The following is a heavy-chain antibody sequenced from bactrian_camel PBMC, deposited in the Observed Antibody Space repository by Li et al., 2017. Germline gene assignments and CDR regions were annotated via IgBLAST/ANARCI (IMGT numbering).Heavy chain of an antibody. CDR2: MLPGGGST. J-gene: IGHJ6*01. Sequence: QLVESGGGSVQAGGSLTLSCEVSGYTVQTAYMAWFRQAPGDERDGVAAMLPGGGSTYYADSVKGRFTISQDDRKRTLYLQMGKLKPEDTGMYYCAARLACYEDDYRRSETFGYWGQGTQVTVS. D-gene: IGHD4*01. CDR1: GYTVQTAY. CDR3: AARLACYEDDYRRSETFGY. V-gene: IGHV3S28*01.